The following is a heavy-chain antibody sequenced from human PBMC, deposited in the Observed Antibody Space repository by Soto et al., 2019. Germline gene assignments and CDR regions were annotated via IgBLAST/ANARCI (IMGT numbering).Heavy chain of an antibody. CDR3: AREIRSSGAFDI. J-gene: IGHJ3*02. Sequence: QVQLVESGGGVVQPGRSLRLSCAASGFTFSSYGMHWVRQAPGKGLEWVAVIWYDGSNKYYADSVKGRFTISRDNSKNTLYLQMNSLRAEDTAVYYCAREIRSSGAFDIWGQGTMVTVSS. D-gene: IGHD3-22*01. V-gene: IGHV3-33*01. CDR2: IWYDGSNK. CDR1: GFTFSSYG.